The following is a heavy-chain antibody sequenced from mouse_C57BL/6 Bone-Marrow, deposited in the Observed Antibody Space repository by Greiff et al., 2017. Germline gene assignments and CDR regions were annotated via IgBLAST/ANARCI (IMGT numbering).Heavy chain of an antibody. Sequence: EVQLQQSGAELVRPGASVKLSCTASGFNIKDDYIHWVKQRPEQGLEWIGWIDPEIGDTEYASKFQGKATITSDTSSNTAYLQLSSLTSEDTAACYSSPFEGNYFDFWGQGTPLTVAS. V-gene: IGHV14-4*01. CDR3: SPFEGNYFDF. J-gene: IGHJ2*01. CDR1: GFNIKDDY. CDR2: IDPEIGDT.